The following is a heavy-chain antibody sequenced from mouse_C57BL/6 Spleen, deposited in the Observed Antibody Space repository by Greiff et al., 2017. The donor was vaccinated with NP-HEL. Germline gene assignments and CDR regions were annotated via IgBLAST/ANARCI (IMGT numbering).Heavy chain of an antibody. D-gene: IGHD2-1*01. J-gene: IGHJ3*01. CDR1: GFTFSSYT. Sequence: EVKLVESGGGLVKPGGSLKLSCAASGFTFSSYTMSWVRQTPEKRLEWVATISGGGGNTYYPDSVKGRFTISRDNAKNTLYLQMSSLRSEDTALYYCARHVFSTQGWFAYWGQGTLVTVSA. V-gene: IGHV5-9*01. CDR3: ARHVFSTQGWFAY. CDR2: ISGGGGNT.